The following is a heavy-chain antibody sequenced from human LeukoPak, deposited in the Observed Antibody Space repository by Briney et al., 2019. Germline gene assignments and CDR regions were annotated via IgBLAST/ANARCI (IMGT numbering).Heavy chain of an antibody. CDR1: GFSFSTYW. CDR3: ARDPESSSFDL. V-gene: IGHV3-7*01. D-gene: IGHD6-13*01. Sequence: GGSLRLSCAASGFSFSTYWMSWVRQTPEKGLELVANIDQGGSVRNYMDSLKGRCTISRDNAKKSLYLEINSLRADDTAVYYGARDPESSSFDLWGRGALVTVSS. CDR2: IDQGGSVR. J-gene: IGHJ4*02.